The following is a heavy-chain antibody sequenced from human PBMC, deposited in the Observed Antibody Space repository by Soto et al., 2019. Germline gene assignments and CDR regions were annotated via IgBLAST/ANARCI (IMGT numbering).Heavy chain of an antibody. J-gene: IGHJ4*02. CDR1: EFTFSSFW. CDR3: ARPLADTWIQLWAY. V-gene: IGHV3-7*01. CDR2: IKQDGSEK. D-gene: IGHD5-18*01. Sequence: PGGSLRLSCAASEFTFSSFWMSWFRQAPGKGLEWVANIKQDGSEKYYVDSVKGRFTISRDNAKNSLYLQMNSLRAEDTAVYYCARPLADTWIQLWAYWGQGTLVTVSS.